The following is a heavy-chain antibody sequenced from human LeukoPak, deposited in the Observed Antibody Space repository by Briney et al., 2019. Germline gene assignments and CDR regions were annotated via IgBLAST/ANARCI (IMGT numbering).Heavy chain of an antibody. Sequence: SQTLSLTCAISGDSVSSNSAAWNWIRQSPSRGLEWLGRTYYRSKWYNDYAVSVKSRITINPDTSRNQFSLQPNSVTPEDTAVYYRARDPLYYYDSSGYSHFDYWGQGTLVTVSS. CDR2: TYYRSKWYN. D-gene: IGHD3-22*01. J-gene: IGHJ4*02. CDR1: GDSVSSNSAA. V-gene: IGHV6-1*01. CDR3: ARDPLYYYDSSGYSHFDY.